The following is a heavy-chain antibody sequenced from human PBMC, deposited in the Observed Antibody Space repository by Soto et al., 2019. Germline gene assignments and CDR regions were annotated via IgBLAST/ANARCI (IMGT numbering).Heavy chain of an antibody. CDR1: GGSISSGGYY. CDR3: ARDSSGLPTIDAFDI. CDR2: IYYSVST. D-gene: IGHD3-22*01. J-gene: IGHJ3*02. V-gene: IGHV4-31*03. Sequence: QVQLQESGPGLVKPSQTLSLTCTVSGGSISSGGYYWSWIRQHPGKGLEWIGYIYYSVSTYYNPSLNSRVTISVDTSKNQFSLKLSSVTAADTAVYYCARDSSGLPTIDAFDIWGQGTMVTVSS.